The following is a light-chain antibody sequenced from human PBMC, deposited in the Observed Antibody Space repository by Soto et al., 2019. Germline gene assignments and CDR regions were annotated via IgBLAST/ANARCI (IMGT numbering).Light chain of an antibody. V-gene: IGKV1-5*03. J-gene: IGKJ4*01. CDR1: QTISSW. CDR2: KAS. Sequence: DIQMTQSPSTLSASVGDTVTITWRASQTISSWLAWYQQKPGKAPKLLIYKASTLKSGVPSRFSGSGSGTEFTLTISRLEPEDFAVYYCQQYGSSPELTFGGGTKVDIK. CDR3: QQYGSSPELT.